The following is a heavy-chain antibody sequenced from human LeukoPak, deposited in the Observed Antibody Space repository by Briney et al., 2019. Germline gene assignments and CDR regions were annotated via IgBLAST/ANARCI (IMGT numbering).Heavy chain of an antibody. D-gene: IGHD3-22*01. CDR2: INSDGGDT. CDR1: GFTFSRSW. CDR3: AGASGTDSSGYLQIDY. J-gene: IGHJ4*02. Sequence: GGSLRLSCAASGFTFSRSWMHWVRQAPGKGLVWLSRINSDGGDTTYADSVKGRFTISRDNAKNTLYLQMNSLRAEDTAMYYCAGASGTDSSGYLQIDYWGQGTLVTVSS. V-gene: IGHV3-74*01.